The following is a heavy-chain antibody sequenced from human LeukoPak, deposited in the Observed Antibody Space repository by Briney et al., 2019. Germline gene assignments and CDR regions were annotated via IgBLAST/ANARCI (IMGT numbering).Heavy chain of an antibody. CDR2: ISSSGSTI. CDR3: AELGITMIGGV. V-gene: IGHV3-48*03. D-gene: IGHD3-10*02. CDR1: GFTFSSYE. Sequence: GGSLRLSCVASGFTFSSYEMNWVRQAPGKGLEWVSYISSSGSTIYYADSVKGRFTISRDNAKNSLYLQMNSRRAEDTAVYYCAELGITMIGGVCGKGTTVTISS. J-gene: IGHJ6*04.